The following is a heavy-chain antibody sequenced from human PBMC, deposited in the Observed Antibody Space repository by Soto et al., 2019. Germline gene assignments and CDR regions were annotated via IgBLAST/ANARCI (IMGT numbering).Heavy chain of an antibody. D-gene: IGHD2-2*01. V-gene: IGHV4-34*01. CDR3: ARGLGYCTSTDCPTLDY. CDR2: INHSGST. Sequence: QVHLQQWGAGRLKPSETLSLTCAVYGGSLSGYYWNWIRQPPGKGLEWIGEINHSGSTNYNPSLKSRVIISLDTSKNQFSLQLSSVTAADTAVYYCARGLGYCTSTDCPTLDYWGQGTLVTVSS. J-gene: IGHJ4*02. CDR1: GGSLSGYY.